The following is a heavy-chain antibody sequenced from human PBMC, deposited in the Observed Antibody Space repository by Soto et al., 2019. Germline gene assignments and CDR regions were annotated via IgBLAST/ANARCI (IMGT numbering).Heavy chain of an antibody. Sequence: QIQLMQSGAEVKKPGASVKVSCKASGYTFTSYGIHWVRQAPEQGFRWTGGINAGNGNTKYSEKFQGRVTITRDTSASTAYLELSSLRSEDTAVYYCARDPNDSSAYYHHYYYGMDVWGQGTTVTVSS. CDR1: GYTFTSYG. CDR3: ARDPNDSSAYYHHYYYGMDV. J-gene: IGHJ6*02. CDR2: INAGNGNT. D-gene: IGHD3-22*01. V-gene: IGHV1-3*01.